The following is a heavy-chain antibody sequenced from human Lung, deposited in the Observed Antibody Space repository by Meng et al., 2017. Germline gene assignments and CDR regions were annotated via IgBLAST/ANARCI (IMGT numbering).Heavy chain of an antibody. CDR2: INHSGST. V-gene: IGHV4-34*01. CDR3: ARPKQANWYFDL. D-gene: IGHD1/OR15-1a*01. CDR1: GGSVSGYY. Sequence: QVQLQQWGAGRLSPSATLSLTVAVYGGSVSGYYWSWIRQPPGKGLEWIGEINHSGSTNYNPSLKSRVTISVDTSKNQFSLKLSSVTAADTAVYYCARPKQANWYFDLWGRGTLVTVSS. J-gene: IGHJ2*01.